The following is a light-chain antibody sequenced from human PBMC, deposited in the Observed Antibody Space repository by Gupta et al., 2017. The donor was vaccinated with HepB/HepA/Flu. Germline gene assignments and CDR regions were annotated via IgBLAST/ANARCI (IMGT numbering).Light chain of an antibody. CDR1: HGINSY. J-gene: IGKJ3*01. Sequence: DIQLTQSPSFLSASVGDRVTITRRVSHGINSYLGWYQQKPGKAPKVLIYPASTLQSGVPSRFSGSGSGTEFTLTISSLQPEDVATYYCQQLNSYPRTFGHGTKVEVK. V-gene: IGKV1-9*01. CDR3: QQLNSYPRT. CDR2: PAS.